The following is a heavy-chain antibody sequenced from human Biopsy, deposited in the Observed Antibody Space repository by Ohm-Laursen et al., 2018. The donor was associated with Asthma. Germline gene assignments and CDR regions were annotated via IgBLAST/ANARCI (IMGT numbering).Heavy chain of an antibody. V-gene: IGHV1-69*13. CDR1: GDILSSFG. Sequence: GASVKASCKAHGDILSSFGIKWVRKAPGQGLEWMGGVIPIYGTTNTAQKFQGRVTITADESPSTACMELTSLRKEDTAVYYLARWGYYGDRRHHNGLDVWGQGTTVTVSS. CDR3: ARWGYYGDRRHHNGLDV. J-gene: IGHJ6*02. D-gene: IGHD4-17*01. CDR2: VIPIYGTT.